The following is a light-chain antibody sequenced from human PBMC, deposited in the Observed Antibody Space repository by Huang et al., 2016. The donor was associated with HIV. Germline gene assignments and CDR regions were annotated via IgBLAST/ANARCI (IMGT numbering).Light chain of an antibody. V-gene: IGKV3-15*01. Sequence: EIVMTQSPATLSVSPGGRANLSCRASQNIVSSLAWYQQKPGQTPRLLIYGASTKAAGIPTKFNGSGSETEFTLTISSLQSEDFAVYYCQQYYDWPPLTFGGGTKVEIK. J-gene: IGKJ4*01. CDR3: QQYYDWPPLT. CDR2: GAS. CDR1: QNIVSS.